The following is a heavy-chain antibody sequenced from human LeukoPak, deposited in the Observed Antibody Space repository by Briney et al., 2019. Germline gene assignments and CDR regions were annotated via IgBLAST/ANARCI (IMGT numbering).Heavy chain of an antibody. V-gene: IGHV3-21*01. CDR2: MSSGSRYI. Sequence: PGGSLRLSCAASGFTFSSYSMTWVRQAPGKGLEWVSSMSSGSRYIYYADSVRGRFTISRDNAKNSLYLLMNNLRAEDTAVYYCARDRPTGASRLFVVQWGQGTLVTVSS. J-gene: IGHJ4*02. D-gene: IGHD3-3*01. CDR1: GFTFSSYS. CDR3: ARDRPTGASRLFVVQ.